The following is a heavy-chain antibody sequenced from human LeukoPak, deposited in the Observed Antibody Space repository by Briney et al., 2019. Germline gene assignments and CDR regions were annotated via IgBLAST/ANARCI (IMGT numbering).Heavy chain of an antibody. CDR2: INHSGST. D-gene: IGHD6-6*01. CDR1: GGSFSGYY. Sequence: SETLSLTCADYGGSFSGYYWSWIRQPPGKGLEWIGEINHSGSTNYNPSLKSRVTISVDTSKNQFSLKLSSVTAADTAVYYCARAAARPFAWFDPWGQGTLVTVSS. CDR3: ARAAARPFAWFDP. J-gene: IGHJ5*02. V-gene: IGHV4-34*01.